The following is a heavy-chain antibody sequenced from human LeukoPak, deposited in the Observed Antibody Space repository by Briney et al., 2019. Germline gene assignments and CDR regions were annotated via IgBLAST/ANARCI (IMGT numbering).Heavy chain of an antibody. D-gene: IGHD3-10*01. V-gene: IGHV4-31*03. CDR3: ATYVSGTPNWFDP. CDR1: GGSISSGGYY. Sequence: SETLSLTCTVSGGSISSGGYYRSWIRQHPGKGLEWIGYIYYSGSTYYNPSLKSRVTISVDTSKNQFSLKLNSVTAADTAVYYCATYVSGTPNWFDPWGQGTLVTVSS. J-gene: IGHJ5*02. CDR2: IYYSGST.